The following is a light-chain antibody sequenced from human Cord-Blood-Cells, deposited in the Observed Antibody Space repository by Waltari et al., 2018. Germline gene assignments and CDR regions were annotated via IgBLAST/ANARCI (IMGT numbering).Light chain of an antibody. CDR1: QSISSW. CDR2: DAS. J-gene: IGKJ3*01. CDR3: QQYNSYIFT. Sequence: DIQMTQSPSTLSASVGDRVTITCRASQSISSWLAWYQQKPGKAPKLLIYDASSLESGVPSRFSDSVSETEFTLTISSLQPDDFATYYCQQYNSYIFTFGPGTKVDIK. V-gene: IGKV1-5*01.